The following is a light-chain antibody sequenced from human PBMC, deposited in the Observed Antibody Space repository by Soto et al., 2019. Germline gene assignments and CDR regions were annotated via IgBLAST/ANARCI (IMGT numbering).Light chain of an antibody. J-gene: IGKJ1*01. V-gene: IGKV1-39*01. Sequence: DIQMTQSPSSLSASVGDRVTITCRASQSISSYLNWYQHKPGKAPKLLIYAASSLQSGVPSRFSGSGSGTEFTLTINSLQPDDFATYYCQQYHIYSGTFGQGTKVDIK. CDR2: AAS. CDR3: QQYHIYSGT. CDR1: QSISSY.